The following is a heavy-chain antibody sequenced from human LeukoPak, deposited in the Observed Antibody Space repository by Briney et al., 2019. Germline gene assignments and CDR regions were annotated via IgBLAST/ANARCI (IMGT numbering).Heavy chain of an antibody. CDR2: IYHSGST. D-gene: IGHD3-3*01. Sequence: SETLSLTCTVSGGSISSGGYYWSWIRQPPGKGLEWIGYIYHSGSTYYNPSLKSRVTISVDRSKNQFSLKLSSVTAADTAVYYCARVRNLEWLLQPPDAFDIWGQGTMVTVSS. J-gene: IGHJ3*02. V-gene: IGHV4-30-2*01. CDR3: ARVRNLEWLLQPPDAFDI. CDR1: GGSISSGGYY.